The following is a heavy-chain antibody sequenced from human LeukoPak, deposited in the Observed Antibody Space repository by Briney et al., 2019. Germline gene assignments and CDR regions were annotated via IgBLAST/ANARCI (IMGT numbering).Heavy chain of an antibody. D-gene: IGHD1-26*01. J-gene: IGHJ4*02. V-gene: IGHV1-69*04. CDR1: GGTFSSYA. Sequence: SVKVSCKASGGTFSSYAISWVRQAPGQGLEWMGRIIPILGIANYAQKFQGRVTITAGKSTSTAYMELSSLRSEDTAVYYCARDLGGFSDFDYWGQGTLVTVSS. CDR3: ARDLGGFSDFDY. CDR2: IIPILGIA.